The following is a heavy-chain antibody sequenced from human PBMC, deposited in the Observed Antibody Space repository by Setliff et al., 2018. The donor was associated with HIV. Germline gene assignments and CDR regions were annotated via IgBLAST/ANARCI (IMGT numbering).Heavy chain of an antibody. Sequence: PSETLSLTCNVSGDSLTSGYYWAWIRQPPGRGLEWIGYTFHTGYTYYNPSLKSRIIISVDLSKNQLSLELTSVTAADTAVYYCARERRFFTSGSYATWLDPWGQGTLVTVSS. CDR3: ARERRFFTSGSYATWLDP. D-gene: IGHD3-10*01. V-gene: IGHV4-38-2*02. J-gene: IGHJ5*02. CDR1: GDSLTSGYY. CDR2: TFHTGYT.